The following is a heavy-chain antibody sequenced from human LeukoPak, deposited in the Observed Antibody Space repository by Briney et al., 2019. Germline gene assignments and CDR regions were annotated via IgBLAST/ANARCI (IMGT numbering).Heavy chain of an antibody. CDR3: ARGRPRSSDAFDI. Sequence: ASVKVSCKASGYTFTSYDINWVRQATGQGLEWMGWMNPNRGNTGYAQKYQRRVTITRNTTISTAYMKLSSLRSEDTAVYYCARGRPRSSDAFDIWGQGTMVTVSS. V-gene: IGHV1-8*01. D-gene: IGHD2-2*01. J-gene: IGHJ3*02. CDR1: GYTFTSYD. CDR2: MNPNRGNT.